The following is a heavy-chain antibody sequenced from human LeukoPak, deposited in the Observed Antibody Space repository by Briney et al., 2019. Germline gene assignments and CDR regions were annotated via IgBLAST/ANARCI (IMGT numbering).Heavy chain of an antibody. CDR1: GFTFSYNA. CDR2: ISGSGGST. V-gene: IGHV3-23*01. CDR3: AKTLGHCASPRCYFYFDY. Sequence: PGGSLRLSCAASGFTFSYNAMSWVRQAPGKGLEWVSAISGSGGSTYYADSVKGRFTVSRDNSKNTLYLQLNSLRAEDTAVYYCAKTLGHCASPRCYFYFDYWGQGTLVTVSS. J-gene: IGHJ4*02. D-gene: IGHD2-2*01.